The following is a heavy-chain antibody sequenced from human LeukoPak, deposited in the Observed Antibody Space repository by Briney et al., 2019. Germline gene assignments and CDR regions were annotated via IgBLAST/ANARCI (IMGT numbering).Heavy chain of an antibody. J-gene: IGHJ4*02. Sequence: SETLSLTSTVSGDSISTSYWSWIRQPPGKGLEWIGYIYYSGRTIYNPSLKSRVTISVDTSMAVDTSKIQVSLNLASVTAADTAVYYCARDIAATGNLDCWGQGTLVTVSS. D-gene: IGHD6-13*01. CDR1: GDSISTSY. V-gene: IGHV4-59*01. CDR3: ARDIAATGNLDC. CDR2: IYYSGRT.